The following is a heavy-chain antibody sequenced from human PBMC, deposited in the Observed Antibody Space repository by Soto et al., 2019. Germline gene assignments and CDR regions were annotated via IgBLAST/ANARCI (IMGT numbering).Heavy chain of an antibody. CDR1: GLTFSSCA. J-gene: IGHJ6*02. D-gene: IGHD3-9*01. CDR3: ARDRAGYYDILTGYFYYYYYGMDV. CDR2: IIDSGGST. Sequence: GGSLRLSCAASGLTFSSCAMGWVRQAPGKGLEWVSDIIDSGGSTYYADSVKGRFTISRDNSKNTLYLQMNSLRAEDTDVYYCARDRAGYYDILTGYFYYYYYGMDVWGQGTTVTVSS. V-gene: IGHV3-23*01.